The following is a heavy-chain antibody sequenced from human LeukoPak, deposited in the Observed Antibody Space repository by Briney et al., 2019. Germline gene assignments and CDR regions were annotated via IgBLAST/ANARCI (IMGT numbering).Heavy chain of an antibody. CDR2: IYYSGST. J-gene: IGHJ6*02. Sequence: SETLSLTCTVSGGSISSYYWSWIRQPPGKGLEWIGYIYYSGSTNYNPSLKSRVTISVDTSKNQFSLKLSSATAADTAVYYCARRAHYDILTGSQSHFYYYGMDVWGQGTTVTVSS. CDR3: ARRAHYDILTGSQSHFYYYGMDV. V-gene: IGHV4-59*08. D-gene: IGHD3-9*01. CDR1: GGSISSYY.